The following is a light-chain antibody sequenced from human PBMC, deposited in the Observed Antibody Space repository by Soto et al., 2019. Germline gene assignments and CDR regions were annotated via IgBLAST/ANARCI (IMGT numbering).Light chain of an antibody. J-gene: IGKJ2*01. CDR3: HQYNNWPPYN. CDR1: QSVSSN. Sequence: EIVMKQSPATLSVSPGERATLSCRASQSVSSNLAWYQQKPGQAPRLLIYGASTRATRIPARFSGSVYGTEFTFTFSSLQSEDFALYSCHQYNNWPPYNFGQGTKLEIK. CDR2: GAS. V-gene: IGKV3-15*01.